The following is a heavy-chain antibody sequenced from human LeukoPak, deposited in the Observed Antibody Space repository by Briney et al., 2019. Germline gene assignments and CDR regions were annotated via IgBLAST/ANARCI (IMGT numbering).Heavy chain of an antibody. V-gene: IGHV3-23*01. CDR2: ISGSGGST. CDR1: GFTFSSYG. CDR3: AKSLVRSGSYGADY. Sequence: SGGSLRPSCAASGFTFSSYGMSWVRQAPGKGLEWVSAISGSGGSTYYADSVKGRFTISRDNSKNTLYLQMNSLRAEDTAVYYCAKSLVRSGSYGADYWGQGTLVTVSS. D-gene: IGHD6-19*01. J-gene: IGHJ4*02.